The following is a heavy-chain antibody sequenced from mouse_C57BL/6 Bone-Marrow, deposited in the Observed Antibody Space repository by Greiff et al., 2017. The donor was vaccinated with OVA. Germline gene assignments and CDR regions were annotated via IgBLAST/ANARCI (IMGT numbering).Heavy chain of an antibody. CDR1: GYTFTDYE. V-gene: IGHV1-15*01. J-gene: IGHJ2*01. CDR3: TRKGSTYRVVDY. Sequence: QVQLQQSGAELVRPGASVTLSCKASGYTFTDYEMHWVKQTPVHGLEWIGAIDPETGGTAYNQKFKGKAILTADKSSSTAYMELRSLTSEDSAVYYGTRKGSTYRVVDYWGQGTTLTVSA. CDR2: IDPETGGT. D-gene: IGHD1-1*01.